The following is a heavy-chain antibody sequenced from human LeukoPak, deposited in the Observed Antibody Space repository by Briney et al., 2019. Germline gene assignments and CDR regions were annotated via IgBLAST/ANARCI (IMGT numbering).Heavy chain of an antibody. J-gene: IGHJ4*02. Sequence: GGSLRLSCAVSGITLSNYGMSWVRQAPGKGLEWVAGISDSGGRTNCADSVKGRFTISRDNPKNTLYLQMNSLRAEDTAVYFCAKRGVVIRVILVGFHKEAYYFDSWGQGALVTVSS. CDR3: AKRGVVIRVILVGFHKEAYYFDS. D-gene: IGHD3-22*01. V-gene: IGHV3-23*01. CDR1: GITLSNYG. CDR2: ISDSGGRT.